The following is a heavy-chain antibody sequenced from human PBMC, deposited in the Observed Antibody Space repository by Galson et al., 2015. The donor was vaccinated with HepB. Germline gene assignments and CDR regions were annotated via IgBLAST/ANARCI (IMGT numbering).Heavy chain of an antibody. V-gene: IGHV3-7*03. D-gene: IGHD3-10*01. J-gene: IGHJ3*02. CDR3: ARAKLLWFGESSRAFDI. CDR2: IKQDGSEK. Sequence: SLRLSCAASGFTFSSYWMSWVRQAPGKGLEWVANIKQDGSEKYYVDSVKGRFTISRDNAKNSLYLQMNSLRAEDTAVYYCARAKLLWFGESSRAFDIWGQGTMVTVSS. CDR1: GFTFSSYW.